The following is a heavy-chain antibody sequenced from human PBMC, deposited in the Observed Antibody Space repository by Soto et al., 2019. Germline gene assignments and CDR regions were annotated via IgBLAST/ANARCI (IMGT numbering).Heavy chain of an antibody. CDR1: GGSFSGYY. D-gene: IGHD2-8*02. CDR2: INHSGST. V-gene: IGHV4-34*01. Sequence: QVQLQQWGAGLLKPSETLSLTCAVYGGSFSGYYWTWIRQPPGTGLEWIGEINHSGSTNYNPSLQGRVTISVDTSKTQFALTLTSVAAADTAVYYCARDKITGLFDYWGQGTLVTVSS. CDR3: ARDKITGLFDY. J-gene: IGHJ4*02.